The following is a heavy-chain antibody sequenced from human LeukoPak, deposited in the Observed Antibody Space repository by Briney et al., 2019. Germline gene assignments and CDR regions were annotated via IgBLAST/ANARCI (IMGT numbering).Heavy chain of an antibody. CDR2: INHSGST. D-gene: IGHD3-22*01. V-gene: IGHV4-34*01. CDR3: ARGNMIVGGFDY. J-gene: IGHJ4*02. Sequence: SETLSLTCAVYGGSFSGYYWSGIRQPPGKGLEWIGEINHSGSTNYNPSLKSRVTISVDTSKNQFSLKLSSVTAADTAVYYCARGNMIVGGFDYWGQGTLVNVSS. CDR1: GGSFSGYY.